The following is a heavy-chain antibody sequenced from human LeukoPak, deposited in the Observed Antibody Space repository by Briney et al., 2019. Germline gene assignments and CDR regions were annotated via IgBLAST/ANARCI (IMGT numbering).Heavy chain of an antibody. CDR1: GGSISSGSYY. Sequence: PSETLSLTCTVSGGSISSGSYYWSWIRQPAGKGLEWIGRIYTSGSTNYNPSLKSRVTISVDTSKNQFSLKLSSVTAADTAVYYCARARWEVDAFDIWGQGTMVTVSS. J-gene: IGHJ3*02. CDR3: ARARWEVDAFDI. CDR2: IYTSGST. V-gene: IGHV4-61*02. D-gene: IGHD1-26*01.